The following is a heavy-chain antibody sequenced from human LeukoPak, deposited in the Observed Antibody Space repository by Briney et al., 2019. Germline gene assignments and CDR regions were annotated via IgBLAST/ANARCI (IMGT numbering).Heavy chain of an antibody. J-gene: IGHJ4*02. Sequence: SETLSLTCTVSGGSISSYYWSWIRQPPGKGLEWIGYIYYSGSTNYNPSLKSRVTISVDTSKNQFSLKLSSVAAADMAVYYCARVRPQYYYDSSGYCFDYWGQGTLVTVSS. D-gene: IGHD3-22*01. V-gene: IGHV4-59*01. CDR2: IYYSGST. CDR3: ARVRPQYYYDSSGYCFDY. CDR1: GGSISSYY.